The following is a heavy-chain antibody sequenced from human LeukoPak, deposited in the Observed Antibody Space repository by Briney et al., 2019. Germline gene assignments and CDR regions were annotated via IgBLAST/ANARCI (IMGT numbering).Heavy chain of an antibody. CDR1: GFTFSSYG. V-gene: IGHV3-30*03. D-gene: IGHD3-22*01. Sequence: PGRSLRLSCAASGFTFSSYGMHWVRQAPGKGLEWVAVISYDGSNKYYADSVKGRFTISRDNSKNTLYLQMNSLRAEDTAVYYCARPYDYDTTGPSSYWGQGTLVTVSS. CDR3: ARPYDYDTTGPSSY. J-gene: IGHJ4*02. CDR2: ISYDGSNK.